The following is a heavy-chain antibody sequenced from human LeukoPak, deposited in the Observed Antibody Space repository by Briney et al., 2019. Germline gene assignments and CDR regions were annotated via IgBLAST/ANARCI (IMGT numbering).Heavy chain of an antibody. Sequence: ASVKVSCKASGYTFTSYDINWVRQATGQGLEWMGWMNPNSGNTGYAQKFQGRVTMTRNTSISTAYMELSSLRSEDTAVYYCARGRSRYNWFDPWGQGTLVTVSS. J-gene: IGHJ5*02. CDR2: MNPNSGNT. V-gene: IGHV1-8*01. CDR3: ARGRSRYNWFDP. CDR1: GYTFTSYD.